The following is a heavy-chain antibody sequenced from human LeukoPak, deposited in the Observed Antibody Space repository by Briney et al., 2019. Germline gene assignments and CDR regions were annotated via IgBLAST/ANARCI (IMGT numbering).Heavy chain of an antibody. V-gene: IGHV3-23*01. CDR3: SKEDKVVEYYYYYYYGMDV. D-gene: IGHD2/OR15-2a*01. CDR2: ISGSGGST. CDR1: GFTFSSYA. J-gene: IGHJ6*02. Sequence: GGSLRLSCAASGFTFSSYAMSWVRQAPGKGLEWVSAISGSGGSTYYADSVKGRFTISRDNSKNTLYLQMNSLRAEDTAVYYCSKEDKVVEYYYYYYYGMDVWGQGTTVTVSS.